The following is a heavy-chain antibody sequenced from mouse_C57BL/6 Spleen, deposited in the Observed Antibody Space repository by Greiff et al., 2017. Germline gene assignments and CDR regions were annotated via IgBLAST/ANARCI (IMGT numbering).Heavy chain of an antibody. CDR2: INPGSGGT. Sequence: QVQLLQSGAELVRPGTSVKVSCKASGYAFTNYLIEWVKQRPGQGLEWIGVINPGSGGTNYNEKFKGKATLTADKSSSTAYMQLSSLTSEDSAVYFCARSYYGSSYGFAYGGQGTLVTVSA. J-gene: IGHJ3*01. CDR3: ARSYYGSSYGFAY. V-gene: IGHV1-54*01. D-gene: IGHD1-1*01. CDR1: GYAFTNYL.